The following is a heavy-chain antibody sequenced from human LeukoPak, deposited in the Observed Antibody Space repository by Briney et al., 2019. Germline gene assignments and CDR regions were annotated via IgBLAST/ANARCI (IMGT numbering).Heavy chain of an antibody. J-gene: IGHJ4*02. D-gene: IGHD5-12*01. V-gene: IGHV3-48*04. CDR2: ISSSGSTM. Sequence: PGGSLRLSCAASGFTFSSYSMNWVRQAPGKGLEWVSYISSSGSTMYYTDSVKGRFTISRDNAKDSLYPQMNSLRAEDTAVYYCARDPGSGYEEHFDYWGQGTLVTVSS. CDR1: GFTFSSYS. CDR3: ARDPGSGYEEHFDY.